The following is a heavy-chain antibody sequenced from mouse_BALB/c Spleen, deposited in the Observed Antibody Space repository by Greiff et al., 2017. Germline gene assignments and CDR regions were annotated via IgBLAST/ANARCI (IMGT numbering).Heavy chain of an antibody. CDR1: GFTFSDYY. CDR2: ISDGGSYT. V-gene: IGHV5-4*02. Sequence: DVMLVESGGGLVKPGGSLKLSCAASGFTFSDYYMYWVRQTPEKRLEWVATISDGGSYTYYPDSVKGRFTISRDNAKNNLYLQMSSLKSEDTAMYYCARDGTTDYAMDYWGQGTSVTVSS. CDR3: ARDGTTDYAMDY. J-gene: IGHJ4*01. D-gene: IGHD1-1*01.